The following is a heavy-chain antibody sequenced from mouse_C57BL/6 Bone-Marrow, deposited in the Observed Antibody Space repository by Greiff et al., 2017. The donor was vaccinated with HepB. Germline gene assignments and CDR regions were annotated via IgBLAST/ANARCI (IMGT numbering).Heavy chain of an antibody. CDR2: ISNLAYSI. D-gene: IGHD1-1*01. Sequence: EVKLMESGGGLVQPGGSLKLSCAASGFTFSDYGMAWVRQAPRKGPEWVAFISNLAYSIYYADTVTGRFTISRENAKNTLYLEMSSLRSEDTAMYYCATRHYYGTGFAYWGQGTLVTVSA. CDR1: GFTFSDYG. J-gene: IGHJ3*01. CDR3: ATRHYYGTGFAY. V-gene: IGHV5-15*01.